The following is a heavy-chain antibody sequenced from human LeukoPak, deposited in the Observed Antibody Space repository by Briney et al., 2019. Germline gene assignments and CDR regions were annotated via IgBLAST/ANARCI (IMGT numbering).Heavy chain of an antibody. V-gene: IGHV1-18*01. CDR2: ISAYNGNT. CDR1: GYTFTSYG. CDR3: ARDNGYYYDSSGYYPHW. D-gene: IGHD3-22*01. J-gene: IGHJ4*02. Sequence: GASVKVSCKASGYTFTSYGISWVRQAPGQGLEWMGWISAYNGNTNYAQKLQGRVTMTTDTSTSTAHMELRSLRSDDTAVYYCARDNGYYYDSSGYYPHWWGQGTLVTVSS.